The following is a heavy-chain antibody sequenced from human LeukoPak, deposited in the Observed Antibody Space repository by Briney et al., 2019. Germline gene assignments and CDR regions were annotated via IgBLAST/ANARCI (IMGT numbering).Heavy chain of an antibody. CDR2: INSDGSST. D-gene: IGHD3-9*01. Sequence: GGSLRLSCAASGFTFSTYWMHWVRQAPGKGLVWVSRINSDGSSTNYADSVKGRFTISRDNAKNTLYLQMNSLRAEDTAVYYCARVYYDVLTGYYSLFDQWGQGTLVTVSS. CDR3: ARVYYDVLTGYYSLFDQ. J-gene: IGHJ4*02. V-gene: IGHV3-74*01. CDR1: GFTFSTYW.